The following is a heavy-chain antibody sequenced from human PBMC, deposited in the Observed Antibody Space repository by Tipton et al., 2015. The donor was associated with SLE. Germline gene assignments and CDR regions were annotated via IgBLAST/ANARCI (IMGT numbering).Heavy chain of an antibody. V-gene: IGHV4-34*01. CDR3: ASYGSSAFDY. CDR2: INHSGST. J-gene: IGHJ4*02. D-gene: IGHD6-13*01. CDR1: GYSISSGYY. Sequence: TLSLTCAVSGYSISSGYYWSWIRQPPGKGLEWIGEINHSGSTNYNPSLKSRVTISVDTSKNQFSLKLSSVTAADTAVYYCASYGSSAFDYWGQGTLVTVSS.